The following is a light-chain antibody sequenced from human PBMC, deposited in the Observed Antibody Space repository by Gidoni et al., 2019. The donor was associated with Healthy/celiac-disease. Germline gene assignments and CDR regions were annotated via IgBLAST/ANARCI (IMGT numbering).Light chain of an antibody. V-gene: IGLV1-51*01. J-gene: IGLJ3*02. CDR3: GTWDSSLSAEV. CDR2: DNN. Sequence: QSVLTQPPSVSAAPGQKVTLSCPGSSSNIGNNYLSRYQQPPGTAPKPLIYDNNKRPSGIPDRFSGSKSGTSATLGITGLQTGDEADYYCGTWDSSLSAEVFGGGTKLTVL. CDR1: SSNIGNNY.